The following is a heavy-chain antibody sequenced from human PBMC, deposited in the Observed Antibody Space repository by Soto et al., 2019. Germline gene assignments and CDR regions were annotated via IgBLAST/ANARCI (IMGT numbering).Heavy chain of an antibody. CDR3: ARQLDCGGDCYSPLNDY. D-gene: IGHD2-21*02. Sequence: EVQLVESGGGLVQPGGSLRLSCAASGFTFSSYSMNWVRQAPGKGLEWVSYISSSSSTIYYADSVKGRFTISRDNAKNSLYLQMNSLRDEDTAVYYCARQLDCGGDCYSPLNDYWGQGTLVTVSS. CDR1: GFTFSSYS. V-gene: IGHV3-48*02. J-gene: IGHJ4*02. CDR2: ISSSSSTI.